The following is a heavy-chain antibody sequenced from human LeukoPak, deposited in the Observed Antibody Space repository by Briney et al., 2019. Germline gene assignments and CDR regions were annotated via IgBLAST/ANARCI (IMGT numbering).Heavy chain of an antibody. CDR1: GISVSSIY. J-gene: IGHJ4*02. CDR3: AKDRYVGSGSYFFDY. CDR2: IYSGGST. D-gene: IGHD3-10*01. V-gene: IGHV3-53*01. Sequence: GGSLRLSCAASGISVSSIYLTWVRQAPGKGLEWVSVIYSGGSTYYADSVKGRFTISRDNPKNTLYLQMNSLRAEDTAVYYCAKDRYVGSGSYFFDYWGQGTLVTVSS.